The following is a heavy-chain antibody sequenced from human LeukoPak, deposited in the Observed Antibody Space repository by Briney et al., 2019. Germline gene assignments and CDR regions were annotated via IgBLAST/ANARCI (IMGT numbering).Heavy chain of an antibody. V-gene: IGHV3-73*01. CDR3: TSRPPDNGMDV. CDR1: GFTFSGSA. Sequence: PGGSLRLSCAASGFTFSGSAMHWVRQASGKGLEWVGRIRSKANSYATAYAASVKGRFTISRDDSKNTAYLQMNSLKTEDTAVYYCTSRPPDNGMDVWGQGTTVTVSS. CDR2: IRSKANSYAT. J-gene: IGHJ6*02.